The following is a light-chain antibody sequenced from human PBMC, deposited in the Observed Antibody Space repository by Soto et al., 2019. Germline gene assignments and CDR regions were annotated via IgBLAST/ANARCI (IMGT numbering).Light chain of an antibody. CDR3: QQYYSTSGT. J-gene: IGKJ1*01. CDR2: WAS. V-gene: IGKV4-1*01. CDR1: QSGLYSSNNKNY. Sequence: DIVMTQSPDSLAVSLGERATINCKSSQSGLYSSNNKNYLAWYQQKPGQPPKLLIYWASTRESGVPDRVSGSGSGTDFTLTISSLQAEDVAVYYCQQYYSTSGTFGQGTKVESK.